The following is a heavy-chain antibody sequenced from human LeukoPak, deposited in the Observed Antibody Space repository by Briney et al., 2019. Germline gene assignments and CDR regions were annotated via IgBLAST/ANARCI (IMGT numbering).Heavy chain of an antibody. V-gene: IGHV1-69*04. D-gene: IGHD4-23*01. J-gene: IGHJ1*01. Sequence: RASVKVSCKASGGTFSSYAISWVRQAPGQGLEWMGRIIPILGIANYAQKFQGRVTITADKSTSTAYMELSSLRSEDTAVYYCARDYDYGANAGYFQHWGQGTLVTVSS. CDR3: ARDYDYGANAGYFQH. CDR1: GGTFSSYA. CDR2: IIPILGIA.